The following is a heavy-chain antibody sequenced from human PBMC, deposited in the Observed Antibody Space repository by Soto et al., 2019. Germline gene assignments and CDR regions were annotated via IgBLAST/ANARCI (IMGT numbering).Heavy chain of an antibody. J-gene: IGHJ4*02. CDR3: TRETVASITGLDY. CDR1: GFNVGAFA. Sequence: GGSLRLSCAASGFNVGAFAVNWVRQAPGKGLEWVSGISVSDAFIYYADSVRGRFSIFRDASANILYLQMNSLSVDDTALYYCTRETVASITGLDYWGPGTLVTVSS. V-gene: IGHV3-23*01. D-gene: IGHD1-20*01. CDR2: ISVSDAFI.